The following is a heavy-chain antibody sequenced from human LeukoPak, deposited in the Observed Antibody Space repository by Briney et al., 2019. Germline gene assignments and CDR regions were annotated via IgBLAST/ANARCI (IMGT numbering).Heavy chain of an antibody. CDR1: GFTFSSYS. CDR3: ARGLLVRGNWSDQGY. J-gene: IGHJ4*02. Sequence: GGSLRLSCAASGFTFSSYSMNWVRQAPGKGLEWVSSISSSSSYIYYADSVKGRFTISRDNAKNSLYLQMNSLRAEDTAVYFCARGLLVRGNWSDQGYWGQGTLVTVSS. V-gene: IGHV3-21*01. D-gene: IGHD1-1*01. CDR2: ISSSSSYI.